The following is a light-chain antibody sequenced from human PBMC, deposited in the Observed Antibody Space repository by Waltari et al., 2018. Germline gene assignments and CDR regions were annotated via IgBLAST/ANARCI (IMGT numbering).Light chain of an antibody. J-gene: IGKJ1*01. Sequence: DIQMTQSPSSLSASVGDRVTITCRASQRISTYLNWYQQKPGKAPNLLIYTASNLQSGVPSRFSGSGSGTDFSLTISSLQPEDFATYYCQQGYSNPRTFGRGTKVEIK. V-gene: IGKV1-39*01. CDR3: QQGYSNPRT. CDR1: QRISTY. CDR2: TAS.